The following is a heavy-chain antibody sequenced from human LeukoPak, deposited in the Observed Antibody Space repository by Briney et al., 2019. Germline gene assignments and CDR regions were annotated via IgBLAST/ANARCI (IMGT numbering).Heavy chain of an antibody. D-gene: IGHD3-10*01. CDR2: ISSGSSTI. CDR3: ARDLYGSGSYAFDY. CDR1: GFTFNSYN. J-gene: IGHJ4*02. Sequence: GGSLRLSCAASGFTFNSYNMNWVRQAPGKGLEWISYISSGSSTIYYADSVKGRFTISRDNAKNSLYLQMNSLRAEDTAVYYCARDLYGSGSYAFDYWGQGTLVTVSS. V-gene: IGHV3-48*04.